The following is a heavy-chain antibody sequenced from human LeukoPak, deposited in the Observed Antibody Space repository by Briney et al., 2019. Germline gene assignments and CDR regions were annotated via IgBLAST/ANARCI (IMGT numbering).Heavy chain of an antibody. J-gene: IGHJ4*02. V-gene: IGHV4-34*01. D-gene: IGHD3-22*01. CDR2: INHSGST. Sequence: SETLSLTCAVYGGSFSGYYWSWIRQPPGKGLEWIGEINHSGSTNYNPSLKSRVTISVDTSKNQFSLKLSSVTAADTAAYYCARGRNYYDSSGEPFDYWGQGTLVTVSS. CDR1: GGSFSGYY. CDR3: ARGRNYYDSSGEPFDY.